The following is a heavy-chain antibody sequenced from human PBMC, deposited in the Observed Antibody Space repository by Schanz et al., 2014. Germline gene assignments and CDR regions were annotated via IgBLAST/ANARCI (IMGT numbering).Heavy chain of an antibody. V-gene: IGHV3-48*01. J-gene: IGHJ4*02. CDR1: GFTFSSYS. Sequence: EVQLVESGGGLVQPGGSLRLSCAASGFTFSSYSMNWVRQAPGKGLEWVSYISSSSSTIYYADSVKGRFTISRDNAKNSLYLQINSLRTEDTAVFYCAKGLGTRSNNFDYWGQGTLVTVSS. CDR3: AKGLGTRSNNFDY. CDR2: ISSSSSTI. D-gene: IGHD6-13*01.